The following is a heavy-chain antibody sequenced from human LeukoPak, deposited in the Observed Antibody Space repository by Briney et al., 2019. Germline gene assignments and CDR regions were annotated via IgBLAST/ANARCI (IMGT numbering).Heavy chain of an antibody. D-gene: IGHD4-11*01. CDR1: GXTFSSYE. CDR3: ARDQYHYYGLDV. J-gene: IGHJ6*04. Sequence: PGGSLRLSCAASGXTFSSYEMNWVRQAPGKGQEWVSYINTGGGTIYADSVKGRFTISRDNARNSLYLQMNSLRVEDTALYYCARDQYHYYGLDVWGKGTTVTVSS. CDR2: INTGGGTI. V-gene: IGHV3-48*03.